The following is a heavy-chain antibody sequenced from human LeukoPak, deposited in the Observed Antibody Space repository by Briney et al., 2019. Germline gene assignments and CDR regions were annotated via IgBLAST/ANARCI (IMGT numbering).Heavy chain of an antibody. Sequence: SETLSLTCAVYGGSFSGYYWSWIRQPPGKGLEWIGEINHSGSTNYNPSLKSRVTISVDTSKKQFSLKLSSVTAADTAVYYCARSGLRWSYYYYGMDVWGQGTTVTVSS. CDR2: INHSGST. J-gene: IGHJ6*02. CDR1: GGSFSGYY. V-gene: IGHV4-34*01. CDR3: ARSGLRWSYYYYGMDV. D-gene: IGHD4-23*01.